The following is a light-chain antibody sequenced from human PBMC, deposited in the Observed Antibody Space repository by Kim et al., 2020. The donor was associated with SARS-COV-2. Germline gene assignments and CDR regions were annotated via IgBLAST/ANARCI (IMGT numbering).Light chain of an antibody. CDR3: NSRDSSGNHLRV. CDR1: SLRSYH. V-gene: IGLV3-19*01. CDR2: GKN. Sequence: SSELTQDPAVSVALGQTVRITCQGDSLRSYHASWYQQKPGQAPVLVIYGKNNRPSGIPDRFSGSSSGNTASLTITGAQAEDEADYYCNSRDSSGNHLRVF. J-gene: IGLJ1*01.